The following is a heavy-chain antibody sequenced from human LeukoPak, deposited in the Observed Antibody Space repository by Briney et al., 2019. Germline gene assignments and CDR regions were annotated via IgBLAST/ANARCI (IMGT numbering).Heavy chain of an antibody. V-gene: IGHV3-11*04. CDR2: INRGGSPI. CDR3: TYLRTPYYNDKWLDP. CDR1: GGSFSGYY. J-gene: IGHJ5*02. Sequence: LSLTCAVYGGSFSGYYWSWIRQPPGKGLEWLSYINRGGSPIYYADSVKGRFTISRDDAKNLVYLQMNSLRAEDTAVYYCTYLRTPYYNDKWLDPWGQGALVAVSS. D-gene: IGHD3/OR15-3a*01.